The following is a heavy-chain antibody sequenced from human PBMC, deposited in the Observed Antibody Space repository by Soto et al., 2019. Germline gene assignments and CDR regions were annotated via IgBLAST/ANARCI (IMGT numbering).Heavy chain of an antibody. CDR1: GGTFSSYT. Sequence: GASVKVSCKASGGTFSSYTISWVRQAPGQGLERMGRIIPILGIANYAQKFQGRVTITADKSTSTAYMELSSLRSEDTAVYYCARGAGGYCSGDSCYSDAFDIWSQETMVTVSS. J-gene: IGHJ3*02. V-gene: IGHV1-69*02. D-gene: IGHD2-15*01. CDR3: ARGAGGYCSGDSCYSDAFDI. CDR2: IIPILGIA.